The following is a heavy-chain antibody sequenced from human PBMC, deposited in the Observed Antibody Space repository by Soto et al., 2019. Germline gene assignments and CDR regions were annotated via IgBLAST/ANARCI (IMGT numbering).Heavy chain of an antibody. Sequence: QVQLVESGGGVVQPGRSLRLSCAASGFTFSSYGMHWVRQAPGKGLEWVAVIWYDGSNKYNADSVKGRITISRHNSKNTLYLPMNSLRAEDTAVYYCARDQDDSNVRGGFDPWGQGTLVTVAS. CDR2: IWYDGSNK. J-gene: IGHJ5*02. CDR3: ARDQDDSNVRGGFDP. CDR1: GFTFSSYG. D-gene: IGHD3-22*01. V-gene: IGHV3-33*01.